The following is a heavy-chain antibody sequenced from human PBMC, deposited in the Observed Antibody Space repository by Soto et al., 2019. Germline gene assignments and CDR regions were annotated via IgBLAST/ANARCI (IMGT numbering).Heavy chain of an antibody. J-gene: IGHJ3*02. D-gene: IGHD3-16*01. Sequence: EVQLVESGGGLIQPGGSLRLSCAASEFTVSSNYMTWVRQPPGKGLEWVSVIYSGGSTYYADSVKGRFTISRNNSKNTLYLQMNRLRAEDTAVYYCARDRRGGAVDAFDIWGQGTMVPVSS. CDR3: ARDRRGGAVDAFDI. CDR2: IYSGGST. V-gene: IGHV3-53*01. CDR1: EFTVSSNY.